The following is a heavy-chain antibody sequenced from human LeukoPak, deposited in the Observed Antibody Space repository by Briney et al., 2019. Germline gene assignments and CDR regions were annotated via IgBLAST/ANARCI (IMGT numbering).Heavy chain of an antibody. J-gene: IGHJ3*02. CDR1: GGSISSGTYY. Sequence: SETLSLTCTVSGGSISSGTYYWGWIRQPPGKGLEWIGSIYYSGSTYYNPSLKSRVTISVDTSKNQFSLKLSSVTAADTAVYYCARGHYYDSILEAFDIWGQGTMVTVSS. D-gene: IGHD3-22*01. CDR3: ARGHYYDSILEAFDI. V-gene: IGHV4-39*07. CDR2: IYYSGST.